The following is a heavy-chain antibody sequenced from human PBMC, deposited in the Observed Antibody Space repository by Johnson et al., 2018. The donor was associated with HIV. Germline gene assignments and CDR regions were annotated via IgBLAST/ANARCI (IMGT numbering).Heavy chain of an antibody. V-gene: IGHV3-30*02. CDR2: IRYDGSNK. D-gene: IGHD3-10*01. J-gene: IGHJ3*02. Sequence: QMQLVESGGGLVQPGGSLRLSCAASGFTFSSYGMHWVRQAPGKGLEWVAFIRYDGSNKYYADSVKGRFTISRDNSKNTLYLQMNSLRAEDTAVYYCAKDYEWFGEFVDAFDIWGQGTMVTVSS. CDR3: AKDYEWFGEFVDAFDI. CDR1: GFTFSSYG.